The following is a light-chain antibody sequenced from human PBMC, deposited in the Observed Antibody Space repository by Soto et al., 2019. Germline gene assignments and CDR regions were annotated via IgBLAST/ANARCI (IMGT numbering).Light chain of an antibody. J-gene: IGKJ3*01. CDR3: KQYNSYFRFT. CDR2: KAS. CDR1: QSICSW. V-gene: IGKV1-5*03. Sequence: DIQMTQSPSTLSASVGDRVTITCRASQSICSWLAWYQQKPGKAPKLLIYKASSLESGVPSRFSGSGSGTEFTLTISSLQPEDFATYYCKQYNSYFRFTFGPGTKVDIK.